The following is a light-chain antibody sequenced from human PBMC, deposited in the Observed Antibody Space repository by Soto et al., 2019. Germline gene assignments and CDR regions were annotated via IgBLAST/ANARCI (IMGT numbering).Light chain of an antibody. CDR3: QQYNTYPLT. CDR2: KAS. CDR1: QTISSW. Sequence: DIQMTQSPSTLSASVGDRVTITCRASQTISSWLAWYQQRPGKAPNLLIYKASTLQSGVPSRFSGSRSGTEFSLTISSLQPDDFATYYCQQYNTYPLTFGGGTTVEIK. V-gene: IGKV1-5*03. J-gene: IGKJ4*01.